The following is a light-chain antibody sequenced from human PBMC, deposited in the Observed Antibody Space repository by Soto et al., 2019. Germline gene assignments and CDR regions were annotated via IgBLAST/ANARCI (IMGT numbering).Light chain of an antibody. CDR2: VNT. Sequence: QSVLTQPPPVSWAPGQRGTISCTGGSSKNGAGYDVHWYQQLPGTAPKLLIYVNTDRPSGVPDRFSGSKSGTSASLAITGLQLEDEADYYCQSYDISLRGYVFGDGTKVTVL. CDR3: QSYDISLRGYV. J-gene: IGLJ1*01. CDR1: SSKNGAGYD. V-gene: IGLV1-40*01.